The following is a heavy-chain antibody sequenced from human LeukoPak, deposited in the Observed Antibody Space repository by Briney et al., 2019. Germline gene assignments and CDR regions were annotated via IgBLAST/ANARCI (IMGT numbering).Heavy chain of an antibody. Sequence: SETLSLTCTVSGGSISSYYWSWIRQPPGKGLEWIGYIYYSGSTNYNPSLKSRVTISVDTSKNQFSLKLGSVTAADTAVYYCARVGYSSSWYEYFYYGMDVWGQGTTVTFSS. D-gene: IGHD6-13*01. V-gene: IGHV4-59*01. CDR1: GGSISSYY. CDR2: IYYSGST. CDR3: ARVGYSSSWYEYFYYGMDV. J-gene: IGHJ6*02.